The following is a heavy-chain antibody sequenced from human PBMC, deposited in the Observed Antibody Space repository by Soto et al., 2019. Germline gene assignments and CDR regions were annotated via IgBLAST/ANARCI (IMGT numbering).Heavy chain of an antibody. D-gene: IGHD3-10*01. CDR2: IIPIFGTA. CDR3: ARARGVYGSLDY. Sequence: SVKVSCKASGGTFSSYAISWVRQAPGQGLEWMGGIIPIFGTANYAQKFQGRVTMTTDTSTSTAYMELRSLRSDDTAVYYCARARGVYGSLDYWGQGTLVTVSS. V-gene: IGHV1-69*05. CDR1: GGTFSSYA. J-gene: IGHJ4*02.